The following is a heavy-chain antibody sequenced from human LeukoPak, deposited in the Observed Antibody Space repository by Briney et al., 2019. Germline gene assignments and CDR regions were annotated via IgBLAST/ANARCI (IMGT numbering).Heavy chain of an antibody. CDR2: IIPIFGTA. Sequence: SVKVSCKASGGTFSSCAISWVRQAPGQGLEWMGGIIPIFGTANYAQKFQGRVTITADKSTSTAYMELSSLRSEDTAVYYCARGKQLWLPYYFDYWGQGALVTVSS. J-gene: IGHJ4*02. CDR1: GGTFSSCA. V-gene: IGHV1-69*06. CDR3: ARGKQLWLPYYFDY. D-gene: IGHD5-18*01.